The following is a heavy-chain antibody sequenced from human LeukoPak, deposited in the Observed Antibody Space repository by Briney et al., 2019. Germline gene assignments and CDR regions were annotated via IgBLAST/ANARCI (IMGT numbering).Heavy chain of an antibody. CDR1: GYTFSDYN. CDR3: ARVLRYCSGGNCYSGGLGYMDV. Sequence: GGSLRLFCAASGYTFSDYNMRWIRQAPGRGLEWVSSISRSGSTKYYADSVKGRFTISRDNAKNSLFLQMNSLRAEDTAVYYCARVLRYCSGGNCYSGGLGYMDVWGKGTTVTISS. V-gene: IGHV3-11*01. D-gene: IGHD2-15*01. CDR2: ISRSGSTK. J-gene: IGHJ6*03.